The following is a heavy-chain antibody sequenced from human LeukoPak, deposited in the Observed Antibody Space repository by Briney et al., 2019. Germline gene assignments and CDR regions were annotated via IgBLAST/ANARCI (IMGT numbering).Heavy chain of an antibody. J-gene: IGHJ4*02. CDR2: INHSGST. D-gene: IGHD6-19*01. CDR3: ARENSSGAVIDY. CDR1: GGSFSGYY. Sequence: PSETLSLTCAVYGGSFSGYYWSWIRQPPGKGLEWIGEINHSGSTNYNPSLKSRVTISVDTSKNQFSLKLSSATAADTAVYYCARENSSGAVIDYWGQGTLVTVSS. V-gene: IGHV4-34*01.